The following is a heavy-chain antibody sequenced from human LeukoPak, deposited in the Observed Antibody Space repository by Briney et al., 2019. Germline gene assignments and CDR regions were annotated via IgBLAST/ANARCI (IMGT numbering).Heavy chain of an antibody. V-gene: IGHV3-7*01. CDR1: GFTLNRYW. CDR3: ARGGNLEN. J-gene: IGHJ4*02. D-gene: IGHD1-14*01. CDR2: INEDGGER. Sequence: HPGGSLRLSCAASGFTLNRYWMSWVRQAPGKGLEWVVNINEDGGERHYVDSVKGRFTISRDNAKNSLYLQMNSLRAEDTAVYYCARGGNLENWGGGTLVTVSS.